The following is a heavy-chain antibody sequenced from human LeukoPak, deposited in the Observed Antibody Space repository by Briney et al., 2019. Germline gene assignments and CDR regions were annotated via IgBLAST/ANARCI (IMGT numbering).Heavy chain of an antibody. CDR2: VYPGDSDT. CDR3: ARHDGYGDYAYYYYMDV. D-gene: IGHD4-17*01. Sequence: GESLKISCKGSGYSFSNYWIGWVRQMPGKGLEWMGIVYPGDSDTRYSPSFQGQVTISADKSISTAYLQWSSLKASDTAMYYCARHDGYGDYAYYYYMDVWGKGTTVTVSS. V-gene: IGHV5-51*01. CDR1: GYSFSNYW. J-gene: IGHJ6*03.